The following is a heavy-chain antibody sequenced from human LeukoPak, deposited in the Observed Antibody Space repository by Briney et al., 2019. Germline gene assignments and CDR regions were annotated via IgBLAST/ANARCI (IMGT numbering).Heavy chain of an antibody. V-gene: IGHV3-23*01. CDR2: ISDSGDNT. CDR3: AKANSITIFGVISPVDY. Sequence: GGSLRLSCAASGFTFDDYGMSWVRHAPGKGLEWVSGISDSGDNTYYADSVKGRFTISRDNSKNTLYLQMNSLRAEDTAVYYCAKANSITIFGVISPVDYWGQGTLVTVSS. D-gene: IGHD3-3*01. CDR1: GFTFDDYG. J-gene: IGHJ4*02.